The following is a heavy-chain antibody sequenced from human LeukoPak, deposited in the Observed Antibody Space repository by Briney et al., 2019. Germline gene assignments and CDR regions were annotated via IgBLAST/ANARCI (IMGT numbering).Heavy chain of an antibody. Sequence: SETLSLTCTVSGGSISSYYWSWIRQPAGKGLEWIGRIYTSGSTNYNPSLKSRVTMSVDTSKNQFSLKLSSVTAAGTAVYYCARTTEAHSWQTRYYSYYMDVWGKGTTVTVSS. CDR2: IYTSGST. V-gene: IGHV4-4*07. J-gene: IGHJ6*03. D-gene: IGHD6-13*01. CDR1: GGSISSYY. CDR3: ARTTEAHSWQTRYYSYYMDV.